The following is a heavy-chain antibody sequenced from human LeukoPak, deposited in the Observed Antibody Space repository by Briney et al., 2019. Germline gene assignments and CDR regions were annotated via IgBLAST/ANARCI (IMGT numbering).Heavy chain of an antibody. CDR1: GFTFSSYW. J-gene: IGHJ3*02. CDR2: IKQDGSEK. V-gene: IGHV3-7*01. Sequence: GGSLRLSCAASGFTFSSYWMSWVRQAPGKGLEWVANIKQDGSEKYYVDSVKGRFTISRDSAKNSLYLQMNSLRAEDTAVYYCARVWYSSAPGGAFDIWGQGTMVTVSS. CDR3: ARVWYSSAPGGAFDI. D-gene: IGHD6-19*01.